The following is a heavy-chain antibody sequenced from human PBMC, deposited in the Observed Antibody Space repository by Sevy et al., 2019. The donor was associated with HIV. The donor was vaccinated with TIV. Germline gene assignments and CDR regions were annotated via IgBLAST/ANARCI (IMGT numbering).Heavy chain of an antibody. CDR2: VNWNGGST. J-gene: IGHJ4*02. CDR1: GFTFDDYG. CDR3: ARVSGQQLVGGSFDY. Sequence: GGSLRLSCAASGFTFDDYGMSWVRQAPGKGLEWVSGVNWNGGSTAYADSVKGRFTISRDNAKNSLYLQMNNLRAEDTALDYCARVSGQQLVGGSFDYWGQGTLVTVSS. V-gene: IGHV3-20*04. D-gene: IGHD6-13*01.